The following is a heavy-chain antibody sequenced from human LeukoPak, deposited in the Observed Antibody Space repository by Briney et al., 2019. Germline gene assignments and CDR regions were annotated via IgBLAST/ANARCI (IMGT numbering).Heavy chain of an antibody. V-gene: IGHV1-18*01. CDR2: ISAYNGNT. D-gene: IGHD5-18*01. CDR3: ARLNTAMVLYYFDY. Sequence: GASVKVSCKASGYTFTSYGISWVRQAPGQGLEWMVWISAYNGNTNYAQKLQGRVTMTTDTSTSTAYMELRSLRSDDTAVYYCARLNTAMVLYYFDYWGQGTLSPSPQ. CDR1: GYTFTSYG. J-gene: IGHJ4*02.